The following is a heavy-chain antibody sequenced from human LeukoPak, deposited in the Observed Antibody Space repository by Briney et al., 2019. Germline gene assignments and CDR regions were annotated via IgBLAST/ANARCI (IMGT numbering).Heavy chain of an antibody. CDR2: IIPIFGTA. Sequence: GASVKVSCKASGGTFSSYAISWVRQAPGQGLEWMGGIIPIFGTANYAQKFQGRVTITADESTSTAYMELGSLRSEDTAVYYCASYLTTGTYYFDYWGQGTLVTVSS. V-gene: IGHV1-69*13. J-gene: IGHJ4*02. CDR3: ASYLTTGTYYFDY. CDR1: GGTFSSYA. D-gene: IGHD4-11*01.